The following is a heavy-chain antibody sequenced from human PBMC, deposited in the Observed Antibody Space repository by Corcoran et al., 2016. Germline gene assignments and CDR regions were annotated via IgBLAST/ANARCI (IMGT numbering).Heavy chain of an antibody. CDR2: IYPGDSDT. Sequence: EVHLVQSGAEVKKPGESLNISCKGSEYSFTSYWIGWERQMPGKGLEWMGIIYPGDSDTRYSPSFQGQVTISADKSISTAYLQWSSLKASETAMYYCARQDYDFWSGYLPFDYWGQGSLVTVSS. CDR3: ARQDYDFWSGYLPFDY. CDR1: EYSFTSYW. V-gene: IGHV5-51*01. J-gene: IGHJ4*02. D-gene: IGHD3-3*01.